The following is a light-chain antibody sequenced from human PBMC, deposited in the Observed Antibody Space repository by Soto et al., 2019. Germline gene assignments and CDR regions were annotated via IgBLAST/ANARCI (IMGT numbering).Light chain of an antibody. CDR2: GSS. CDR3: QQYGSSVLT. Sequence: EIVLTQSPDTLSLSPGERATLSCRASQSVSTNSLAWYQKKPGQAPRPLIYGSSSRATGTPDRFSGSGSGTDFTLIISRLEPEDFAVYYCQQYGSSVLTFGGGTKVEIK. CDR1: QSVSTNS. J-gene: IGKJ4*01. V-gene: IGKV3-20*01.